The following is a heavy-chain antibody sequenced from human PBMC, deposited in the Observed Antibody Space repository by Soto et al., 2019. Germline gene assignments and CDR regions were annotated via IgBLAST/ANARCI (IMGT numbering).Heavy chain of an antibody. CDR1: GYNFIAQN. CDR3: ARERHFNSTSDAFDL. CDR2: MNPNSGGA. J-gene: IGHJ3*01. D-gene: IGHD1-20*01. V-gene: IGHV1-2*02. Sequence: QVHLVQAGAEVKKPGASVKVSCMASGYNFIAQNIHWVRQAPGLGLEWMGKMNPNSGGADYAQEFQGRVTVTRDTSISTVYMELTSLRSDDTAVYYCARERHFNSTSDAFDLWGQGTMVIVSS.